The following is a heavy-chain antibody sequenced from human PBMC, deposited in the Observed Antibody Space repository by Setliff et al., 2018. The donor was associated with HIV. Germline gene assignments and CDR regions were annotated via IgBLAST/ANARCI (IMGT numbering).Heavy chain of an antibody. CDR3: ARHDITLVWGLV. CDR1: GYSISSGYY. CDR2: IHHSGNT. Sequence: PSETLSLTCPVSGYSISSGYYWGWIRQPPGGGLEWIGAIHHSGNTYYNPSLKSRVTISVDTSKNLFSLKVNSVTAADTAVYYCARHDITLVWGLVWGQGTTVTVSS. V-gene: IGHV4-38-2*01. D-gene: IGHD7-27*01. J-gene: IGHJ6*02.